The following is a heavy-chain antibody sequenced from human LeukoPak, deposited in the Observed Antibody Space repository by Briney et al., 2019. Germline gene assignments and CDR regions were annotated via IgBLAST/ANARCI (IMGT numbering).Heavy chain of an antibody. Sequence: GGSLRLSCAASGFTFSSLAMTWVRQAPGKGLEWVSAISGSGGSTYYADSMKGRFTISRDNSKNTLYLQMNSLRAEDTAVYYCAKDLNQLTFDYWGQGTLVTVSS. D-gene: IGHD2-2*01. CDR1: GFTFSSLA. V-gene: IGHV3-23*01. CDR3: AKDLNQLTFDY. CDR2: ISGSGGST. J-gene: IGHJ4*02.